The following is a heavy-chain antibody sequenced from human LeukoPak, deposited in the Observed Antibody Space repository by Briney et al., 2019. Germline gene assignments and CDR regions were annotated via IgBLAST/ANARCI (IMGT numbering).Heavy chain of an antibody. CDR3: ARYRYYYDSSGYKEFDP. Sequence: TSETLSLTCTVSGGSISSGGYYWSWIRQHPGKGLEWIGYTYYSGSTYYNPSLKSRVTISVDTSKNQFSLKLSSVTAADTAVYYCARYRYYYDSSGYKEFDPWGQGTLVTVSS. CDR2: TYYSGST. V-gene: IGHV4-31*03. J-gene: IGHJ5*02. CDR1: GGSISSGGYY. D-gene: IGHD3-22*01.